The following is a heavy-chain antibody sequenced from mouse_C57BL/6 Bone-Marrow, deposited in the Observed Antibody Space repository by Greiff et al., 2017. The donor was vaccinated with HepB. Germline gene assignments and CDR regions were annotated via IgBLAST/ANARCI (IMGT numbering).Heavy chain of an antibody. D-gene: IGHD2-4*01. CDR2: ISYDGNN. J-gene: IGHJ3*01. Sequence: EVKLQESGPGLVKPSQSLYLSCTVTGYSITSGYFWYWIRQFPGNQLEWVGYISYDGNNNYNQTLKNRITITRDTSKNQFFLQLNAVTTEDTATYYCASVYYDMTNGFAYWGQGTLVTVSA. CDR3: ASVYYDMTNGFAY. V-gene: IGHV3-6*01. CDR1: GYSITSGYF.